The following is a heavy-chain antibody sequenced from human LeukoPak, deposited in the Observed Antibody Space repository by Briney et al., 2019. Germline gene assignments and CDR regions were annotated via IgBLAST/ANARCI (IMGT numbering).Heavy chain of an antibody. Sequence: SETLSLTYTVSGGSISSSSYFWVWIPQPPGKGLECIVSIYYSGSTYYHPSLKSRVTISVNTSKHHFSLNLSSVTATDTAVYYCARQAEVVVAANNDAFDVWGQGTMVTVFS. CDR2: IYYSGST. CDR1: GGSISSSSYF. V-gene: IGHV4-39*01. CDR3: ARQAEVVVAANNDAFDV. J-gene: IGHJ3*01. D-gene: IGHD2-15*01.